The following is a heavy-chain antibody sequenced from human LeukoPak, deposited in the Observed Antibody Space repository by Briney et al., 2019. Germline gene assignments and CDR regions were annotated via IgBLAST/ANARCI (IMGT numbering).Heavy chain of an antibody. CDR1: GGSISSYY. D-gene: IGHD2-21*02. CDR3: AGAHCGGDCYSGRAFDI. J-gene: IGHJ3*02. CDR2: IYYSGST. V-gene: IGHV4-59*12. Sequence: SETLSLTCTVSGGSISSYYWSWIRQPSGKGLEWIGYIYYSGSTNYNPSLKSRVTISVDTSKNQFSLKLSSVTAADTAVYYCAGAHCGGDCYSGRAFDIWGQGTMVTVSS.